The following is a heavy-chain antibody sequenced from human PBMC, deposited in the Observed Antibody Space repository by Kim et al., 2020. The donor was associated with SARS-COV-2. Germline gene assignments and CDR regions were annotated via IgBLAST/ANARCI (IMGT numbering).Heavy chain of an antibody. Sequence: GGSLRLSCTASGFTFSSYAMNWVRQAPGKGLEWVSYIIGSGTTIYYADSVRGRFTISRDNDKNSLSLQMNSLRAEDTAVYYCARGPNYSPFDYWGQGTLVTVSS. V-gene: IGHV3-48*03. D-gene: IGHD4-4*01. CDR2: IIGSGTTI. CDR1: GFTFSSYA. J-gene: IGHJ4*02. CDR3: ARGPNYSPFDY.